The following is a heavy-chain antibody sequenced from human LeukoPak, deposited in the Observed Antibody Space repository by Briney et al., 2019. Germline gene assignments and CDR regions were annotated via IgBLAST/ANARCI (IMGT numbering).Heavy chain of an antibody. Sequence: GGALRLSCAASGFTLSSYWMHWVRQARGNGLVGVSRINSDGSSTSYADPVKGRFTISRDNAKNTLYLQMNSLRAEDTAVYYCARVYGSIAVAGTWNFDYWGQGTLVTVSS. J-gene: IGHJ4*02. D-gene: IGHD6-19*01. V-gene: IGHV3-74*01. CDR2: INSDGSST. CDR1: GFTLSSYW. CDR3: ARVYGSIAVAGTWNFDY.